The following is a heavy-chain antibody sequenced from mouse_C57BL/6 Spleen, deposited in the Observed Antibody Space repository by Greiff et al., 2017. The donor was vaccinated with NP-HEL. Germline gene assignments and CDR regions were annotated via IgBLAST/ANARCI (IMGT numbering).Heavy chain of an antibody. Sequence: QVQLQQPGAELVKPGASVKLSCKASGYTFTSYWMHWVKQRPGQGLEWIGMIHPNSGSTNYNEKFKSKATLTVDKSSSTAYMQLSSLTSEDSAVYYCARGPTDYYPWYFDVWGTGTTVTVSS. V-gene: IGHV1-64*01. CDR1: GYTFTSYW. J-gene: IGHJ1*03. CDR2: IHPNSGST. D-gene: IGHD2-1*01. CDR3: ARGPTDYYPWYFDV.